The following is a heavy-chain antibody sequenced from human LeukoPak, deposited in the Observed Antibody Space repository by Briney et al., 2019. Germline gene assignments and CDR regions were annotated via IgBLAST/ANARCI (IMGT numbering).Heavy chain of an antibody. V-gene: IGHV3-53*01. D-gene: IGHD1-26*01. CDR1: WFTVSSNY. CDR3: ARRLGGPDRYYYYGMDV. CDR2: IYSGGST. J-gene: IGHJ6*02. Sequence: PGGSLRLSCAASWFTVSSNYMSWVRQAPGKGLEWGSGIYSGGSTYYADSVKGRFTISRDNSKNTLYLQMISLRAEDTAVYYCARRLGGPDRYYYYGMDVWGQGNTVTVSS.